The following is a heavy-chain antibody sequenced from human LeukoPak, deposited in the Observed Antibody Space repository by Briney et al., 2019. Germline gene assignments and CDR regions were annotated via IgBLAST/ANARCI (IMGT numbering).Heavy chain of an antibody. CDR2: IYSGGST. CDR3: ARDARYSSSWTVEY. D-gene: IGHD6-13*01. V-gene: IGHV3-53*01. CDR1: GFTVSSNY. J-gene: IGHJ4*02. Sequence: GGSLRLSCAASGFTVSSNYMSWVRQAPGKGREWVSVIYSGGSTYYADSVKGRFTISRDNSKNTLYLQMNSLRAEDTAVYYCARDARYSSSWTVEYWGQGALVTVSS.